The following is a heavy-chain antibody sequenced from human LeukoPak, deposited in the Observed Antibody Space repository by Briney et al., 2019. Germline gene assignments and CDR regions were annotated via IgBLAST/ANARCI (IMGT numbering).Heavy chain of an antibody. J-gene: IGHJ5*02. Sequence: GGSLRLSCAASGFTFSSYAMSWVRQAPGKGLEWVSAISGSGGSTYYADSVKGRFTISRDNSKNTLYLQMNSLRAEDTAVYYCAKGRGSGSYYIGWFDPWGQEPWSPSPQ. CDR2: ISGSGGST. CDR3: AKGRGSGSYYIGWFDP. D-gene: IGHD3-10*01. CDR1: GFTFSSYA. V-gene: IGHV3-23*01.